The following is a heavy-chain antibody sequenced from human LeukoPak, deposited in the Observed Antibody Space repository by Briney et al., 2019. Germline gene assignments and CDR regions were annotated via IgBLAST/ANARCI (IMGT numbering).Heavy chain of an antibody. Sequence: KPGGSLRLSCAASGFTFSDYYMSWIRQAPGKGLEWVSYISSSGSTIYYADSVEGRFTISRDNAKNSLYLQMNSLRAEDTAVYYCARDGTEIWDYYDILTGYSPPDYWGQGTLVTVSS. D-gene: IGHD3-9*01. CDR2: ISSSGSTI. V-gene: IGHV3-11*04. CDR3: ARDGTEIWDYYDILTGYSPPDY. J-gene: IGHJ4*02. CDR1: GFTFSDYY.